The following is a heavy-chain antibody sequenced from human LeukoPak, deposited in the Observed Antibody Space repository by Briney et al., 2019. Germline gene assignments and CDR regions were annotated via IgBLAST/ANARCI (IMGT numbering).Heavy chain of an antibody. V-gene: IGHV3-74*01. CDR3: ARIKVAATGIDY. D-gene: IGHD1-26*01. Sequence: PGGSLRLSCAVSGFTFNSYWMHWVRQAPGKGLVWVSRINTDGSHTDYADSVKGRFTISRDNAQNTLYLQMNSLRAEDTAVYYCARIKVAATGIDYWGQGTLVTVSS. CDR2: INTDGSHT. J-gene: IGHJ4*02. CDR1: GFTFNSYW.